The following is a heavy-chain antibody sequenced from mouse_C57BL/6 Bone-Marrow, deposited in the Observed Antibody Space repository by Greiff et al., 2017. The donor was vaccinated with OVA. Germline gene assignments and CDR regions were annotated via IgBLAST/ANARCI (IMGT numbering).Heavy chain of an antibody. CDR1: GFSLTSYG. CDR3: ARNSLVAKENAMDY. D-gene: IGHD1-1*01. Sequence: VKLMESGPGLVQPSQSLSITCTVSGFSLTSYGVHWVRQSPGKGLEWLGVIWSGGSTDYNAAFISRLSISKDNSKSQVFFKMNSLQADDTAIYYCARNSLVAKENAMDYWGQGTSVTVSS. CDR2: IWSGGST. J-gene: IGHJ4*01. V-gene: IGHV2-2*01.